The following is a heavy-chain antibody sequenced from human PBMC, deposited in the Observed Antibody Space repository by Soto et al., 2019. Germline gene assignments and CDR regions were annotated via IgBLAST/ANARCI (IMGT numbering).Heavy chain of an antibody. D-gene: IGHD6-13*01. J-gene: IGHJ5*02. CDR1: GGSISSYY. CDR3: ARDGYSSSWYFIAGWFDP. V-gene: IGHV4-4*07. CDR2: IYTSGST. Sequence: SETLSLTCTVSGGSISSYYWSWIRQPAGKGLEWIGRIYTSGSTNYNPSLKSRVTMSVDTSKNQFSLKLSSVTAADTAAYYCARDGYSSSWYFIAGWFDPWGQGTLVTVSS.